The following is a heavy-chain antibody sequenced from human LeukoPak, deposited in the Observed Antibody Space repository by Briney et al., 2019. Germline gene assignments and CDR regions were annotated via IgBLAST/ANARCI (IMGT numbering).Heavy chain of an antibody. Sequence: PGGSLRLSCAASGFTFSSYSMNWVRQAPGKGLEWVSSISSSSSYMYYADSVKGRFTISRDNAKNSLYLQMNSLRAEGTAVYYCAGDIVATILNYWGQGTLVTVSS. D-gene: IGHD5-12*01. J-gene: IGHJ4*02. V-gene: IGHV3-21*01. CDR3: AGDIVATILNY. CDR1: GFTFSSYS. CDR2: ISSSSSYM.